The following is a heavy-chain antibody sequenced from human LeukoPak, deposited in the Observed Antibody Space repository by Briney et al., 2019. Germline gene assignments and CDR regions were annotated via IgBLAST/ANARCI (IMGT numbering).Heavy chain of an antibody. J-gene: IGHJ4*02. Sequence: GGSLRLSCAASGFTFDDYAMHWVRQAPGKGLKWVSGISWNSGSIGYADSVKGRFTISRDNAKNSLYLQMNSLRAEDMALYYCAKAGLWSGFDYWGQGTLVTVSS. D-gene: IGHD5-18*01. CDR2: ISWNSGSI. CDR1: GFTFDDYA. V-gene: IGHV3-9*03. CDR3: AKAGLWSGFDY.